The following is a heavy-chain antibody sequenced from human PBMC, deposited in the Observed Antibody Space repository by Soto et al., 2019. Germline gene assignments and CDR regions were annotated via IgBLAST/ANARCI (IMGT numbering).Heavy chain of an antibody. V-gene: IGHV3-23*01. Sequence: EVQLLESGGGLVQPGGSLRLSCAASGFTFSSYVMYWVRQAPGKGLEWVSSITTSGDNAYYADSVRGRFSISRDNSQNTLYLQMKSLRGEDTVVYYCANRGTFGGVIAGSGVWGQGALVTVSS. J-gene: IGHJ4*02. CDR2: ITTSGDNA. CDR3: ANRGTFGGVIAGSGV. CDR1: GFTFSSYV. D-gene: IGHD3-16*02.